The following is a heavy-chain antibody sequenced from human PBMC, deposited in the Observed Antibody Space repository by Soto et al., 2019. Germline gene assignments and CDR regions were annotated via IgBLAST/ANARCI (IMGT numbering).Heavy chain of an antibody. CDR3: ARFRIAAHGYLGP. D-gene: IGHD6-25*01. CDR1: GYTFTTDW. Sequence: GGSLKTLRETLGYTFTTDWNRWVRPVPGKGLEWMGSIHPSDSYTNYGPSFQGHVTISVDKSITTSFLQWGSLKASDTAVYYCARFRIAAHGYLGPWGQGTLVTVSS. J-gene: IGHJ5*02. CDR2: IHPSDSYT. V-gene: IGHV5-10-1*01.